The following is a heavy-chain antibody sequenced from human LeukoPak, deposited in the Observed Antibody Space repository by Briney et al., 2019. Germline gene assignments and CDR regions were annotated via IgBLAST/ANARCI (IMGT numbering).Heavy chain of an antibody. J-gene: IGHJ3*02. CDR3: ARSGASDAFDI. V-gene: IGHV3-21*01. Sequence: GGSLRLSCAASGFTFSSYSMNWVRQAPGKGLEWVSSISSSSYIYYADSVKGRFTISRDNAKNSLYLQMNSLRAEDTAVYYCARSGASDAFDIWGQGTMVTVSS. CDR1: GFTFSSYS. CDR2: ISSSSYI. D-gene: IGHD3-10*01.